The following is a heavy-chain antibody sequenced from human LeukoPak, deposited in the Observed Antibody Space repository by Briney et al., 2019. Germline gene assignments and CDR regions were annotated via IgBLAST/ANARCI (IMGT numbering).Heavy chain of an antibody. CDR2: IYYSGGP. D-gene: IGHD4/OR15-4a*01. V-gene: IGHV4-59*01. CDR3: ARRGLSMIPHAFDI. CDR1: GGPMNSYY. J-gene: IGHJ3*02. Sequence: PSETLSLTCTVSGGPMNSYYWSWIRQPPGKGLEWIAYIYYSGGPIYNPSLKSRLTISIDTSKNQFSLKLSSVTAADTAVYYCARRGLSMIPHAFDIWGRGTMVTVSS.